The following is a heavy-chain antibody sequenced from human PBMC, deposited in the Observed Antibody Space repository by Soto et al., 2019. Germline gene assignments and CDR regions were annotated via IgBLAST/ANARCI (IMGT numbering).Heavy chain of an antibody. CDR2: IWYDGSNK. CDR1: GFTFSNSA. Sequence: VQLLESGGGLVRPGGSLRLSCAASGFTFSNSAMNWVRQAPGKGLEWVAVIWYDGSNKYYADSVKGRFTISRDNSKNTLYLQMNSLRAEDTAVYYCARDQPNSGFDYWGQGTLVTVSS. V-gene: IGHV3-33*08. J-gene: IGHJ4*02. D-gene: IGHD6-19*01. CDR3: ARDQPNSGFDY.